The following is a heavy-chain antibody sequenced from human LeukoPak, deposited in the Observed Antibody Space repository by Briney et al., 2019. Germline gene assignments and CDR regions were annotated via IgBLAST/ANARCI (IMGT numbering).Heavy chain of an antibody. CDR2: IYYSGST. CDR1: GGSFSGYY. Sequence: PSETLSLTCAVYGGSFSGYYWSWIRQPPGKGLEWIGYIYYSGSTNYNPSLKSRVTMSVDTSKNQFSLKLSSVTAADTAVYYCARGGWSKFDYWGQGTLVTVSS. V-gene: IGHV4-59*12. CDR3: ARGGWSKFDY. J-gene: IGHJ4*02.